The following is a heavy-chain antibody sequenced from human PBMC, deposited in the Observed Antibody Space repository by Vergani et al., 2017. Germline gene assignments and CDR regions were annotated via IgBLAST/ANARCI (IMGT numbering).Heavy chain of an antibody. Sequence: EVQLLESGGGLVQPGGSLRLSCAASGFTFSSYAMSWVRQAPGKGLEWVSAISGSGGSTYYADSVQGRFIISRDKSKNTLYLQMNSLRAEDTAVYYCAKPGGRMSWGDDYWGQGTLVTVSS. CDR1: GFTFSSYA. CDR3: AKPGGRMSWGDDY. CDR2: ISGSGGST. D-gene: IGHD3-16*01. J-gene: IGHJ4*02. V-gene: IGHV3-23*01.